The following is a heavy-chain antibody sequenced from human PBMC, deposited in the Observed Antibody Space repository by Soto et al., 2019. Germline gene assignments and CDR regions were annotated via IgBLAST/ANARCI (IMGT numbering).Heavy chain of an antibody. J-gene: IGHJ4*02. CDR3: ARSRSGAVADSFDS. D-gene: IGHD3-10*01. CDR1: GFTFRRHA. V-gene: IGHV3-30*04. CDR2: ISSDGSAK. Sequence: VQLLESGGGLIQPGRSLRLSCAASGFTFRRHAVHWVRQAPGKGLEWVAVISSDGSAKYYLDSVKGRFTSSRDNSKNTVFLQLNSLSYEDTAVYYCARSRSGAVADSFDSWGQGTLVTVST.